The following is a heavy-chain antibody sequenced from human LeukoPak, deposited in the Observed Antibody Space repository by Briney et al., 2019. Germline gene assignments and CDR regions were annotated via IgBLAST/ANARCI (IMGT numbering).Heavy chain of an antibody. V-gene: IGHV3-23*01. CDR1: GFTFSIYA. CDR2: ISGSDGST. CDR3: ITEPPMDFLVVVPA. J-gene: IGHJ5*02. D-gene: IGHD2-2*01. Sequence: PGGSLRLSCAASGFTFSIYAMSWVRQAPGKGLECVSSISGSDGSTYYADSVKGRFTISRDNSKNTLYLQMNSLKTEDTAVYYCITEPPMDFLVVVPAWGQGTLVTVSS.